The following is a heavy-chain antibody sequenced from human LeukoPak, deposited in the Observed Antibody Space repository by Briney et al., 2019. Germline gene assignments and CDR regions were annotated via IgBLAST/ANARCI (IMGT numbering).Heavy chain of an antibody. Sequence: SETLSLTCAVSGYSISSGYYWGWIRQPPGKGPEWIGSIYHSGSTYYNPSLKSRVTISVDTSKNQFSLKLNSVPAADTAVYYCARHRRYDSPWFDPWGQGTLVTVSS. V-gene: IGHV4-38-2*01. J-gene: IGHJ5*02. CDR1: GYSISSGYY. CDR3: ARHRRYDSPWFDP. D-gene: IGHD3-22*01. CDR2: IYHSGST.